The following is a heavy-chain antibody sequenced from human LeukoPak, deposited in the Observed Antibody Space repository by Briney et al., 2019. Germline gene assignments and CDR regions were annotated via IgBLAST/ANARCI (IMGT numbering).Heavy chain of an antibody. V-gene: IGHV3-30-3*01. CDR1: GFTFSSYA. CDR2: ISYDGSNK. Sequence: PGGSLRLSCAASGFTFSSYAMHWVRQAPGKGLEWVAVISYDGSNKYYADSVKGRFTISRDNSKNTLYLQMNSLRAEDTAVYYCARGSHYYDSSGYYYGNYWGQGTLVTVSS. D-gene: IGHD3-22*01. J-gene: IGHJ4*02. CDR3: ARGSHYYDSSGYYYGNY.